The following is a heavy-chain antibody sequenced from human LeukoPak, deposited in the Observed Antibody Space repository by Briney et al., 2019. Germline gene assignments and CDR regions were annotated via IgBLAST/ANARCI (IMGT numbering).Heavy chain of an antibody. V-gene: IGHV4-59*08. J-gene: IGHJ4*02. CDR1: GGSISGYY. Sequence: SETLSLTCTVSGGSISGYYWSWIRQPPGKGLEWIGFISCSGSTDYNPSLKSRGTISVDTSKGQFSLNLTSATAADTALYYCARHYYDSGGYFYQAYWGQGTLVTASS. CDR2: ISCSGST. CDR3: ARHYYDSGGYFYQAY. D-gene: IGHD3-22*01.